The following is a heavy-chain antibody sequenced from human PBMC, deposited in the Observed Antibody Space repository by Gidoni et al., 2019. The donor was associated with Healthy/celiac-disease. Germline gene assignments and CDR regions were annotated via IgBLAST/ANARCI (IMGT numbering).Heavy chain of an antibody. CDR1: GGPISCGGYS. CDR3: ARGVVARTPVLAFDI. CDR2: IYHSWST. V-gene: IGHV4-30-2*01. D-gene: IGHD2-2*01. Sequence: QLQLQESGSGLVKPSQTLSLTCAVSGGPISCGGYSGSWIRQPPGKGLEWIGYIYHSWSTYYNPSLKSRVTISVDRSKNQFSLKLSPVTAADTAVYYCARGVVARTPVLAFDIWGQGTMVTVSS. J-gene: IGHJ3*02.